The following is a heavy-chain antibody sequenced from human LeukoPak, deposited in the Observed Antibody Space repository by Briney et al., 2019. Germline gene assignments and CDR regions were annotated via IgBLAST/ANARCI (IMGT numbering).Heavy chain of an antibody. Sequence: ASVKVSCKTSGYSFGNYGVTWERQAPGQGLEWMGWISVHDGHTNYAEKFQDRVTMTADTSTNTAYMELTSLRSEDTAVYYCARGPGTRGHYGMDVWGQGTTVTVSS. J-gene: IGHJ6*02. D-gene: IGHD3-10*01. CDR1: GYSFGNYG. CDR2: ISVHDGHT. CDR3: ARGPGTRGHYGMDV. V-gene: IGHV1-18*01.